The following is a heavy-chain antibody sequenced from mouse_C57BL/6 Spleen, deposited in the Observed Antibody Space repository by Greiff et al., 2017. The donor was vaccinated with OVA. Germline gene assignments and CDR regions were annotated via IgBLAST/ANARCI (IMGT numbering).Heavy chain of an antibody. Sequence: QVQLQQPGAELVKPGASVKLSCKASGYTFTSYWMHWVKQRPGQGLEWIGMIHPNSGSTNYNEKFKSKATLAVDKSSSTAYMQLSSLTSEDSAVYYCARSDGNPFDYWGQGTTLTVSS. CDR3: ARSDGNPFDY. D-gene: IGHD2-1*01. V-gene: IGHV1-64*01. J-gene: IGHJ2*01. CDR1: GYTFTSYW. CDR2: IHPNSGST.